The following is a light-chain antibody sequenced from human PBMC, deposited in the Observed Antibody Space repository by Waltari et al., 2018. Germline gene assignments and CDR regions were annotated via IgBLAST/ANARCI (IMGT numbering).Light chain of an antibody. J-gene: IGKJ4*01. Sequence: EIVLTQSPATLSLSPGQSAALSCRASQTISTSLAWYQQKPGQPPRHVIYDASNRATDIPARFSGSGSETDFNLTISSLEAEDFAVYYCQQRYTWPLAFGGGTTVEIK. CDR3: QQRYTWPLA. CDR2: DAS. V-gene: IGKV3-11*01. CDR1: QTISTS.